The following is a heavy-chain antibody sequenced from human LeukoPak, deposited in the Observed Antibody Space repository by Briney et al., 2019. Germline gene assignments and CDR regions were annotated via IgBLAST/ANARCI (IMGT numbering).Heavy chain of an antibody. Sequence: GASVKVSCKASGYTFTGYYMHWVRQAPGQGLEWMGRVNPNSGGTDYAQKFQGRVTLTRDTSIRTAYMELSSLRSDDTAVYYCARGGYGSGSYYVDYWGQGTLVTVS. CDR3: ARGGYGSGSYYVDY. D-gene: IGHD3-10*01. CDR2: VNPNSGGT. CDR1: GYTFTGYY. V-gene: IGHV1-2*06. J-gene: IGHJ4*02.